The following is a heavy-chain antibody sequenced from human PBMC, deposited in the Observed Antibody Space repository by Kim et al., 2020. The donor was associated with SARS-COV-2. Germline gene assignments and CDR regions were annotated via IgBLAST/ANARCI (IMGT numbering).Heavy chain of an antibody. D-gene: IGHD3-16*01. J-gene: IGHJ6*02. V-gene: IGHV1-3*01. CDR3: ARALGYGMDV. Sequence: KYSPRFRGRATITRATSASTAYMELSSLRSEDTTVYFCARALGYGMDVWGPGTTVTVSS.